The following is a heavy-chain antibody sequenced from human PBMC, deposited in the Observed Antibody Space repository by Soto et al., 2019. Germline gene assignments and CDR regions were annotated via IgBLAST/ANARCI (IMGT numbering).Heavy chain of an antibody. CDR2: IRQDASEK. CDR1: GFTFSNYW. J-gene: IGHJ4*02. Sequence: PGGSLRLSCAASGFTFSNYWMSWVRQAPGKGLEWVANIRQDASEKYYVDSVKGRFTISRDNAKNSLYLQLSSLRAEDTAVYYCAKDGPTYYDYVWGSYQGYWGQGTLVTVSS. CDR3: AKDGPTYYDYVWGSYQGY. D-gene: IGHD3-16*02. V-gene: IGHV3-7*05.